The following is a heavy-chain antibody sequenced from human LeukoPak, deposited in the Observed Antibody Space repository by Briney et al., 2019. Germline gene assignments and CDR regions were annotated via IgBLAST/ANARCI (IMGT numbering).Heavy chain of an antibody. CDR2: INPSGCST. CDR1: GYTFTSYY. J-gene: IGHJ4*02. V-gene: IGHV1-46*01. CDR3: AFLDIYDGSGYYKGYFNY. D-gene: IGHD3-22*01. Sequence: ASVKVSCKASGYTFTSYYMHWVRQAPGQGLDWMGIINPSGCSTSYAQKFQGRVTMTEDTSTDTAYMELRTLRSEDTAVYYCAFLDIYDGSGYYKGYFNYWGQGTLVTVSS.